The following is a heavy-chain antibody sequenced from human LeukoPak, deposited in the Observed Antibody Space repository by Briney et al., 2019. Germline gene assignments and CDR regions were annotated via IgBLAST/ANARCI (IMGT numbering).Heavy chain of an antibody. CDR2: IKQDGSEK. CDR3: AREWVLEWLLRSDLDY. Sequence: PGGSLRLSCAASGFTFSSYWMSWVRQAPGKGLEWVANIKQDGSEKYYVDSVKGRFTISRDNAKNSLYLQMNSLRAEDTAVYYCAREWVLEWLLRSDLDYWGQGTLVTVSS. D-gene: IGHD3-3*01. J-gene: IGHJ4*02. V-gene: IGHV3-7*01. CDR1: GFTFSSYW.